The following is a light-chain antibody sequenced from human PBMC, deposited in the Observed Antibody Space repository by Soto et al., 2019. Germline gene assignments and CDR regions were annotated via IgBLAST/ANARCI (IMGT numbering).Light chain of an antibody. CDR3: QQYHDFPWT. CDR2: KAS. Sequence: DIQMTQSPSTLSASVGDRVTITCRASQNIRSILLAWYQQKPGKAPKLLIDKASSLESGVPSRFSGSGSGTDFSLTIRSLQPDDFATYYCQQYHDFPWTFGQGTKVEIK. V-gene: IGKV1-5*03. CDR1: QNIRSIL. J-gene: IGKJ1*01.